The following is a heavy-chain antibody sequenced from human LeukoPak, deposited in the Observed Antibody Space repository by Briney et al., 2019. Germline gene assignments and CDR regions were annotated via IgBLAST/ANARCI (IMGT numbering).Heavy chain of an antibody. J-gene: IGHJ3*02. CDR3: ARHYKWDAFDI. CDR2: IYYSGST. Sequence: SETLSLTCTVSGGSISSYYWSWIRQPPGKGLEWIGYIYYSGSTNYNPSLKSRVSISVDTSKNPFSMKLSSVTAADTAVYYCARHYKWDAFDIWGQGTMVTVSS. D-gene: IGHD1-20*01. V-gene: IGHV4-59*08. CDR1: GGSISSYY.